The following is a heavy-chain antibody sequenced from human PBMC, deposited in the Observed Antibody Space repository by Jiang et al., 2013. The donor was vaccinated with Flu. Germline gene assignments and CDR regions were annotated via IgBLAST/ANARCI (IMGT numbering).Heavy chain of an antibody. CDR1: GFTFSSYG. Sequence: VQLLESGGGVVQPGRSLRLSCAASGFTFSSYGMHWVRQAPGKGLEWVAVISYDGSNKYYADSVKGRFTISRDNSKNTLYLQMNSLRAEDTAVYYCAKXSGAGVVMSFDIVGPRDKWSTVSS. J-gene: IGHJ3*02. CDR3: AKXSGAGVVMSFDI. V-gene: IGHV3-30*18. CDR2: ISYDGSNK. D-gene: IGHD2-15*01.